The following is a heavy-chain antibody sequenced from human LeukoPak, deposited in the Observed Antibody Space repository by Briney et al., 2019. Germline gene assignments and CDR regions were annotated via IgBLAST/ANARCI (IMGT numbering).Heavy chain of an antibody. CDR3: SGSSWYVPGWFDP. Sequence: PGGSLRLSCAASGFTFSNAWMSWVRQAPGKGLEWVGRIKSKTDGGTTDYAAPVKGGFTISRDDSKNTLYLQMNSLKTEDTAVYYCSGSSWYVPGWFDPWGQGTLVTVSS. D-gene: IGHD6-13*01. CDR2: IKSKTDGGTT. CDR1: GFTFSNAW. J-gene: IGHJ5*02. V-gene: IGHV3-15*01.